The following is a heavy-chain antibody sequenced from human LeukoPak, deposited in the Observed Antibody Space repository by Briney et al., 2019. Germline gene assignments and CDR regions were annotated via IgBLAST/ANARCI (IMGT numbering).Heavy chain of an antibody. CDR1: GGSFSGYY. V-gene: IGHV4-34*01. CDR3: ARRDIVVVPAATDY. Sequence: SETLSLTCAVYGGSFSGYYWSWIRQPPGKGLEWIGEINHSGSTNYNPSLKSRVTISVDTSKSQFSLKLSSVTAADTAVYYCARRDIVVVPAATDYWGQGTLVTVSS. CDR2: INHSGST. J-gene: IGHJ4*02. D-gene: IGHD2-2*01.